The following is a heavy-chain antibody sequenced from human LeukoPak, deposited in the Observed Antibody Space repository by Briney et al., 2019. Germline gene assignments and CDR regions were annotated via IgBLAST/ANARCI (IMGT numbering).Heavy chain of an antibody. Sequence: SETLSLTCTVSGGSISSYYWSWIRRPPGKGLEWIGYIYYSGSTNYNPSLKSRVTISVDTSKNQFSLKLSSVTAADTAVYYCARSDIHYYYMDVWGKGTTVTVSS. CDR2: IYYSGST. CDR3: ARSDIHYYYMDV. CDR1: GGSISSYY. V-gene: IGHV4-59*01. J-gene: IGHJ6*03.